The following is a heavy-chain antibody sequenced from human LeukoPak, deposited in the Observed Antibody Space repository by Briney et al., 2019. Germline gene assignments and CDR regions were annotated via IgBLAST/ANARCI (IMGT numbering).Heavy chain of an antibody. D-gene: IGHD1-1*01. CDR1: DDSITMYY. CDR3: ARGRVSSSTWYSTYYYYFYMDV. V-gene: IGHV4-59*01. CDR2: VDHTWST. J-gene: IGHJ6*03. Sequence: SETLSLTCTVSDDSITMYYWTWIRQPPGKGLEWIGYVDHTWSTNFNPSLNGRVSISRDTSKNLFSLRLRSVTAADTAVYFCARGRVSSSTWYSTYYYYFYMDVWGKGTTVTVSS.